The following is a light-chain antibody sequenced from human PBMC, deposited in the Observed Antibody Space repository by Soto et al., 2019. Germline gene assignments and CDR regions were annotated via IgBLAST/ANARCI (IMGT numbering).Light chain of an antibody. CDR3: QQYYSTPPY. CDR1: QSVLYSSNNKNY. Sequence: DIVMTQSPDSLAVSLGERATINCKSSQSVLYSSNNKNYLAWYQQKPGQPPKLLIYWASTRESGVPDRFSGSGSGTDFTLTISGLQAEDVAVYYCQQYYSTPPYFGQGTGLEIK. CDR2: WAS. V-gene: IGKV4-1*01. J-gene: IGKJ5*01.